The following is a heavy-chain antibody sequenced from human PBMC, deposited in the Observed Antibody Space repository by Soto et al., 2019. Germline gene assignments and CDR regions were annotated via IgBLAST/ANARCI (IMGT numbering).Heavy chain of an antibody. Sequence: SETLSLTCAVYGGSFSGYYWSWIRQPPGKGLEWIGEINHSGSTNYNPSLKSRVTISVDTSKNQFSLKLSSVTAADTAVYYCARGRVRSTYYYGSGSYYKSWFDPWGQGTLVTVSS. CDR1: GGSFSGYY. J-gene: IGHJ5*02. CDR2: INHSGST. V-gene: IGHV4-34*01. D-gene: IGHD3-10*01. CDR3: ARGRVRSTYYYGSGSYYKSWFDP.